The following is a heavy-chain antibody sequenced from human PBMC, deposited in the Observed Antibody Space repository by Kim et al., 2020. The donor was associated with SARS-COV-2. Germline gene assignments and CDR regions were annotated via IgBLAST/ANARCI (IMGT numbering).Heavy chain of an antibody. CDR3: ARDVAARLGIYYGMDV. V-gene: IGHV3-11*06. J-gene: IGHJ6*02. Sequence: SVKGRFTISRDNAKNSLYLQMNSLRAEDTAVYYCARDVAARLGIYYGMDVWGQGTTVTVSS. D-gene: IGHD6-6*01.